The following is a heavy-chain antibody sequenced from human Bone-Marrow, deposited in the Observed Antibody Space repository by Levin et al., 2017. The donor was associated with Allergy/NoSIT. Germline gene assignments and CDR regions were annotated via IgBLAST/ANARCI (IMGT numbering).Heavy chain of an antibody. D-gene: IGHD2-15*01. CDR2: ISSTSSYI. V-gene: IGHV3-21*01. J-gene: IGHJ3*02. CDR1: GFTFSTYA. CDR3: TRDQGSCSGGSCYSGYAFDI. Sequence: GESLKISCETSGFTFSTYAMNWVRQAPGKGLEWVSSISSTSSYIYYADSVKGRFTISRDNAKSSMFLQMNSLRAEDTAVYYCTRDQGSCSGGSCYSGYAFDIWGQGTIVNISS.